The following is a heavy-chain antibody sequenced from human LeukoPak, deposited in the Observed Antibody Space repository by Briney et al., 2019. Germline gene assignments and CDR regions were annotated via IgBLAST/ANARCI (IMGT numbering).Heavy chain of an antibody. CDR2: IWYDGSNK. CDR3: ASEGGMTTSYFDY. D-gene: IGHD4-17*01. V-gene: IGHV3-33*01. Sequence: PGRSLRLSCAASGFTFSSYGMHWVRQAPGKGLEWVAVIWYDGSNKYYADSVKGRFTISRDNSKNTLYLQMNSLRAEDTAVYYCASEGGMTTSYFDYWGQGTLVTVSS. CDR1: GFTFSSYG. J-gene: IGHJ4*02.